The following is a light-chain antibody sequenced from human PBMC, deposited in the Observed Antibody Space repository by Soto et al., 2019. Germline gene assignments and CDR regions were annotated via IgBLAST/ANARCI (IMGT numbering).Light chain of an antibody. CDR3: QQGYSIPPST. Sequence: DIQMTQSPSSLSASVGDRLTITCRANQSISTYLNWYQQKPGKAPKLLIYAASNLQSGVSSRFSGSGSGTAFTLTISSLQPADFATYYCQQGYSIPPSTFGQGTKLEIK. V-gene: IGKV1-39*01. J-gene: IGKJ2*01. CDR2: AAS. CDR1: QSISTY.